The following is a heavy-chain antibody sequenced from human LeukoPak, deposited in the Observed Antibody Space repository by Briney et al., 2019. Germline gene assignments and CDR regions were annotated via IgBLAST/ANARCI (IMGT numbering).Heavy chain of an antibody. CDR1: GYIFTASY. CDR2: INPHSGGT. Sequence: ASVKVSCKASGYIFTASYIHWVRQAPGQGLECMGWINPHSGGTNYAQKFQGRVTMTRNTSISTAYMELSSLRSEDTAVYYCASWSTSGAARDDYWGQGTLVSVSS. V-gene: IGHV1-2*02. D-gene: IGHD6-6*01. CDR3: ASWSTSGAARDDY. J-gene: IGHJ4*02.